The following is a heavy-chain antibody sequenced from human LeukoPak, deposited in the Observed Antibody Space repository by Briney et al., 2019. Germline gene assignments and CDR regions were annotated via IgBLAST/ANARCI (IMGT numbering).Heavy chain of an antibody. D-gene: IGHD3-16*01. V-gene: IGHV3-30*02. J-gene: IGHJ4*02. CDR3: AKDSLADIDY. Sequence: GGSLRLSCAASGFIFTTYGMYWVRQAPGKGLEWVAFIRHDGSIKNYADSVKGRSTISRDNSKNTLYLQMNSLRAEDTAVYYCAKDSLADIDYWGQGTLVTVSS. CDR2: IRHDGSIK. CDR1: GFIFTTYG.